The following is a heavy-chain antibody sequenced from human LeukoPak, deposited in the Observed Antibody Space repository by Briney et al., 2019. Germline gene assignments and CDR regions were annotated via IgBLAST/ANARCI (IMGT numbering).Heavy chain of an antibody. Sequence: GGSLRLSCTASGFSSGFIFSNYWMSWVRQAPGKGLEWLAHIKQDGSKIYYVDSVKGRFTVSRDNGKSSVYLQMNSLRAEDTAVYYCARDKIVGPTKFDSWGQGTLVTVSS. J-gene: IGHJ4*02. V-gene: IGHV3-7*01. CDR2: IKQDGSKI. CDR1: GFIFSNYW. D-gene: IGHD1-26*01. CDR3: ARDKIVGPTKFDS.